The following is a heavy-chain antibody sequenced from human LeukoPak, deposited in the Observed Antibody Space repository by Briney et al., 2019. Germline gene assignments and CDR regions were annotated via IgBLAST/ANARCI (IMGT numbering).Heavy chain of an antibody. CDR1: GFTFSSYA. V-gene: IGHV3-23*01. CDR2: ISGSGGST. D-gene: IGHD2-2*01. J-gene: IGHJ3*02. CDR3: AKDPHPPQKYQLLGLFAFDI. Sequence: GGSLRLSCAASGFTFSSYAMSWVRQAPGKGLEWVSAISGSGGSTYYADSVKGRFTISRDNSKNTLYLQMNSLRAEDTAVYYRAKDPHPPQKYQLLGLFAFDIWGQGTMVTVSS.